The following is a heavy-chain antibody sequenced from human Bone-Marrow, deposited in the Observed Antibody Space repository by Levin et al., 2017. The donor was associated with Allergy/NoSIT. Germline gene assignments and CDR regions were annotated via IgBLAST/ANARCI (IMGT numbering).Heavy chain of an antibody. Sequence: GESLKISCAASGFTFSDIWMTWVRQAPVKGLEWVGRIKSKGAGETTDYAAPVKGRFAISRDDSKNTLYLQMNSLKTEDTAVYYCVAGLIHSNYIQHSFDLWGQGTMVTVSS. J-gene: IGHJ3*01. CDR2: IKSKGAGETT. D-gene: IGHD4-11*01. CDR3: VAGLIHSNYIQHSFDL. V-gene: IGHV3-15*01. CDR1: GFTFSDIW.